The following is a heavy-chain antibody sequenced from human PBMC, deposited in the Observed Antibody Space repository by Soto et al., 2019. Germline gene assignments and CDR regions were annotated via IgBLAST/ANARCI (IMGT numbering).Heavy chain of an antibody. CDR3: ACSSIVVVPAAKCFDY. Sequence: GGSLRLSCAASGFTFSSYAMSWVRQAPGKGLEWVSAISGSGGSTYYADSVKNRFTISRDNSKNTLYLQMNSLRAEDTAVYYCACSSIVVVPAAKCFDYWGQGTLVTVSS. D-gene: IGHD2-2*01. J-gene: IGHJ4*02. V-gene: IGHV3-23*01. CDR2: ISGSGGST. CDR1: GFTFSSYA.